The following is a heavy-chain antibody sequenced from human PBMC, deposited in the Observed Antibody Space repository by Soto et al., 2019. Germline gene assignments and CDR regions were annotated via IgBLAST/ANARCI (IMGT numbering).Heavy chain of an antibody. J-gene: IGHJ4*02. CDR3: ARGGVDVVATSAVDY. V-gene: IGHV1-69*01. CDR2: IIPIIGTA. Sequence: QVQLVQSGAEVKKPGSSVKVSCKASGGTFNNYAISWVRQAPGQGLEWMGGIIPIIGTADYAHKFQGRLAISAAESTGTTFMELSRLRSEDTALYYCARGGVDVVATSAVDYWGQGTLVTVSS. D-gene: IGHD5-12*01. CDR1: GGTFNNYA.